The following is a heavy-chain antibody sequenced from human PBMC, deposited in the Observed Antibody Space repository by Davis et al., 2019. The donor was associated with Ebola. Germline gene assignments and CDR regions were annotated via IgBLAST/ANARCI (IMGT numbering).Heavy chain of an antibody. Sequence: GGSLRLSCAASGFIFSNHAMHWVRQAPGKGLEWVALISYDGSAKHYADSVKGRFTISRDNSKNTLYLQMNSLRAEDTAVYYCAKGPNFVVPYGMDVWGQGTTVTVSS. CDR3: AKGPNFVVPYGMDV. CDR1: GFIFSNHA. CDR2: ISYDGSAK. D-gene: IGHD2-15*01. J-gene: IGHJ6*02. V-gene: IGHV3-30*04.